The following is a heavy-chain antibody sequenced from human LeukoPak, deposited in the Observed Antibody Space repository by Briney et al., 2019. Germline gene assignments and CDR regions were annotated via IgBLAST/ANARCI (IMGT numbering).Heavy chain of an antibody. CDR3: ARVAEIQLWLRSAIDY. CDR1: GFTFSSYG. Sequence: GRSLRLSCAASGFTFSSYGMHWVRQAPGKGLEWVAVIWYDGSNKYYADSVKGRFTISRDNSKNTLYLQMNSLRAEDTAVYYCARVAEIQLWLRSAIDYWGQGTLATVSS. D-gene: IGHD5-18*01. V-gene: IGHV3-33*01. J-gene: IGHJ4*02. CDR2: IWYDGSNK.